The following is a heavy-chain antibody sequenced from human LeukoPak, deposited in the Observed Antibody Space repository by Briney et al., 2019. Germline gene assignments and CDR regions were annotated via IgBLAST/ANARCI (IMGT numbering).Heavy chain of an antibody. J-gene: IGHJ4*02. CDR3: AKDAIVGATHDYFDY. D-gene: IGHD1-26*01. CDR2: LSSRSDYL. Sequence: GGSLRLSCAASGFTFGTYAMSWVRQGPGKGLEWVSSLSSRSDYLYYADSVKGRFTISRDNSKNTLYLQMNSLRAEDTAVYHCAKDAIVGATHDYFDYWGQGTLVTVSS. V-gene: IGHV3-23*01. CDR1: GFTFGTYA.